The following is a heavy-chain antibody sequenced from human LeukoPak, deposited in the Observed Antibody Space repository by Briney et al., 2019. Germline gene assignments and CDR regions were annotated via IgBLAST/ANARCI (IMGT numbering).Heavy chain of an antibody. CDR1: GFTFSSYG. CDR2: IWYDGSNK. CDR3: ASDMSSSRYESGAFDY. V-gene: IGHV3-33*01. Sequence: GRSLRLSCAASGFTFSSYGMHWVRQAPGKGLEWVAVIWYDGSNKYYADSVKGRFTISRDNSKNTLYLQMNSLRAEDTAVYYCASDMSSSRYESGAFDYWGQGTLVTVSS. D-gene: IGHD6-13*01. J-gene: IGHJ4*02.